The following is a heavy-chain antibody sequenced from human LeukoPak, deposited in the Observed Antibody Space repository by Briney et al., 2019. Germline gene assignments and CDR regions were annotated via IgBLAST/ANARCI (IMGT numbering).Heavy chain of an antibody. J-gene: IGHJ4*02. Sequence: SVKVSCKASGFTFTSSAMQWVRQARGQRLEWIGWIVVGSGNTNYAQKFQERVTITRGMSTSTAYKELSSLRSEDTAVYYCAAGAAAGTMGDYWGQGTLVTVSS. CDR3: AAGAAAGTMGDY. D-gene: IGHD6-13*01. CDR1: GFTFTSSA. CDR2: IVVGSGNT. V-gene: IGHV1-58*02.